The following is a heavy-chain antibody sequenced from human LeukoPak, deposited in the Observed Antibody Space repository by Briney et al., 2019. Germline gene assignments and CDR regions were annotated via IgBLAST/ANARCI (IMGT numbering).Heavy chain of an antibody. V-gene: IGHV4-34*01. CDR3: ATGTNFDY. Sequence: SETLSLTCAVYGGSFSGYYWSWIRQPPGKGLEWIGEINHSGSTNHNPSLKSRVTISVDTSKNQFSLKLSSVTAADTAVYYCATGTNFDYWGQGTLVTVSS. CDR1: GGSFSGYY. J-gene: IGHJ4*02. D-gene: IGHD1-1*01. CDR2: INHSGST.